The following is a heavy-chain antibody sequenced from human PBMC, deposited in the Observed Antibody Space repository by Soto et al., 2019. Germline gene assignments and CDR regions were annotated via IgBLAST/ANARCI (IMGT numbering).Heavy chain of an antibody. CDR2: INHSGST. CDR3: ARSRDVWSGYYYYYYGMDV. CDR1: GGSFSGYY. Sequence: PSEALSLTCAVYGGSFSGYYWSWIRQPPGKGLEWIGEINHSGSTNYNPSLKSRVTISVDTSKNQFSLKLSSVTAADTAAYYCARSRDVWSGYYYYYYGMDVWGKGTTVT. J-gene: IGHJ6*04. D-gene: IGHD3-3*01. V-gene: IGHV4-34*01.